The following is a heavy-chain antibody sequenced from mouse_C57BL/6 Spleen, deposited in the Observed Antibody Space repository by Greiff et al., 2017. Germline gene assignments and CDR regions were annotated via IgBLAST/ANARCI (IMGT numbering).Heavy chain of an antibody. CDR1: GYTFTDYN. CDR3: ARSPLYGSSYDWYFDV. Sequence: EVQLQQSGPELVKPGASVKMSCKASGYTFTDYNMHWVKQSHGQSLEWIGYINPNNGGTSYNQKFKGKATLTVNKSSSTAYMELRSLTSEDSAVYYCARSPLYGSSYDWYFDVWGTGTTVTVSA. D-gene: IGHD1-1*01. CDR2: INPNNGGT. J-gene: IGHJ1*03. V-gene: IGHV1-22*01.